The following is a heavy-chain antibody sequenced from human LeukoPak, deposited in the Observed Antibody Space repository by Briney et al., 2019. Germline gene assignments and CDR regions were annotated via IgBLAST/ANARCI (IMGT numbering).Heavy chain of an antibody. CDR1: GYSFTSYW. J-gene: IGHJ6*02. Sequence: AGESLKISCKGSGYSFTSYWSSWVRQMPGKGLEWMGRIDPSDSYTNYSPSFQGHVTISADKSISTAYLQWSSLKASDTAIYYCARQDYYYYGLDVWGQGTTVTVSS. V-gene: IGHV5-10-1*01. CDR2: IDPSDSYT. CDR3: ARQDYYYYGLDV.